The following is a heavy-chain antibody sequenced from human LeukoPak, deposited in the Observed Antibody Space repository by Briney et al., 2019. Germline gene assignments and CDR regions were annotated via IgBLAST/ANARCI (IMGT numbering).Heavy chain of an antibody. J-gene: IGHJ4*02. CDR3: ARAPGYSSSWAGYFDY. D-gene: IGHD6-13*01. Sequence: PGGSLRLSCAASGFTVSSNYMSWVRQAPGKGLEWVSVIYSGGSTYYADSVKGRFTISRDNSKNTLYLQMNSLRAEDTAVYYCARAPGYSSSWAGYFDYWGQGTLVTVSS. CDR2: IYSGGST. V-gene: IGHV3-53*01. CDR1: GFTVSSNY.